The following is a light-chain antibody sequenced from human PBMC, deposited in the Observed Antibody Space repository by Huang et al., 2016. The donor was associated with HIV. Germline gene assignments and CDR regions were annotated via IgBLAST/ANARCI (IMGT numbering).Light chain of an antibody. Sequence: LMTQSPATLSVSPGERATLSCRASQTVYSDLAGYQQKPGQAPRLLIYGASTRATGIPARFSGSGSGTEFTLTFSSLQSEDFAVYYCQQYNDWPPTFGQGTKVEIK. CDR2: GAS. CDR3: QQYNDWPPT. J-gene: IGKJ1*01. V-gene: IGKV3-15*01. CDR1: QTVYSD.